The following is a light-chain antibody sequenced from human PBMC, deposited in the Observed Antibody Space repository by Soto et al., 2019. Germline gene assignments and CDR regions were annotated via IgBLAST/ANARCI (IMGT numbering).Light chain of an antibody. CDR1: QSISSY. CDR3: QQSYSTPS. V-gene: IGKV1-39*01. Sequence: DIQMTGSPSSLSASVGDRITITCGASQSISSYLNWYQQKPGKAPKLLIYAASSLQSGVPSRFSGSGSGTDFTLTISRLQPEDFATYYCQQSYSTPSIGQGTRLEI. CDR2: AAS. J-gene: IGKJ5*01.